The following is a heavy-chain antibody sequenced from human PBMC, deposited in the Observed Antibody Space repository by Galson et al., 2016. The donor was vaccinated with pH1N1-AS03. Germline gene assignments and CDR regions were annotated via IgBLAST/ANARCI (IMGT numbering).Heavy chain of an antibody. D-gene: IGHD1-26*01. J-gene: IGHJ4*02. CDR1: GYSFTSYW. CDR3: ARHASPTILSYHFDF. Sequence: QSGAEVKKPGESLKISCKGSGYSFTSYWIAWVRQMPGKGLEWMGIIHPRDSDTRYSPSFQGRVSISADKSISTAYLQWSSLKASDTAIYYCARHASPTILSYHFDFWGRGTLVTVSS. CDR2: IHPRDSDT. V-gene: IGHV5-51*01.